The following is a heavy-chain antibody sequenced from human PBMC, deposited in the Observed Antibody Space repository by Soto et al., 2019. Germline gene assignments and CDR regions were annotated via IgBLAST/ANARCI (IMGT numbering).Heavy chain of an antibody. Sequence: QVQLQESGPGLVKPSGTLSLTCAVSGGSISSSNWWSWVRQPPGKGLVWIGEIYHSGSTNYNPSLKSRVTISVDKSKHQFSLKLSSVTAADTAVYYCASAGYCSSTSCYVGGYFDYWGQGTLVTVSS. CDR3: ASAGYCSSTSCYVGGYFDY. CDR1: GGSISSSNW. D-gene: IGHD2-2*01. CDR2: IYHSGST. J-gene: IGHJ4*02. V-gene: IGHV4-4*02.